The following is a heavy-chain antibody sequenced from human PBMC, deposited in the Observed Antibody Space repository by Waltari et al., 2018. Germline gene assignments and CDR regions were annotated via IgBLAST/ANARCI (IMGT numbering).Heavy chain of an antibody. J-gene: IGHJ4*02. CDR2: IKQDGSEK. CDR1: GFTFSSYW. Sequence: EVQLVESGGGLVQPGGSLRLSCAASGFTFSSYWMSWVRQAPGKGLEWVANIKQDGSEKYYVDSVKGRFTISRDNAKNSLYLQMNSLRAEDTAVYYCALPLYGSGSYSPFDYWGQGTLVTVSS. V-gene: IGHV3-7*01. CDR3: ALPLYGSGSYSPFDY. D-gene: IGHD3-10*01.